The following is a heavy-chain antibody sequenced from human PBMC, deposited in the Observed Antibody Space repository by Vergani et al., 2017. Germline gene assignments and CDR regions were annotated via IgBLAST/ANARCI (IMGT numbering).Heavy chain of an antibody. Sequence: EVQLVESGGGLVQPGGSLKLSCAASGFTFSGSAMHWVRQAPGKGLEWVGRIRSKANSSETAYAASVNGRFTISRDDSKNTAYLQMHSLKTEDTAVYYCTSPLPRIAAFDPWGQGTLVTVSS. CDR3: TSPLPRIAAFDP. CDR2: IRSKANSSET. CDR1: GFTFSGSA. D-gene: IGHD6-6*01. J-gene: IGHJ5*02. V-gene: IGHV3-73*02.